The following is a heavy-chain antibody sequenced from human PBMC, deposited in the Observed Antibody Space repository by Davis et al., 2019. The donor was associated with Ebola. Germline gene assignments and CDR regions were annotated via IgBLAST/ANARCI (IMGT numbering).Heavy chain of an antibody. Sequence: ASVKVSCQASGYTFTDYYIHWVRQAPGQGLEWMGWINPKSGGGNYAPKFQGRVTMTTDTSISTAYMDLSSLRSDDTAVFYCARELHGGEFNYWGQGTLVTVSS. CDR3: ARELHGGEFNY. CDR2: INPKSGGG. J-gene: IGHJ4*02. D-gene: IGHD3-16*01. V-gene: IGHV1-2*02. CDR1: GYTFTDYY.